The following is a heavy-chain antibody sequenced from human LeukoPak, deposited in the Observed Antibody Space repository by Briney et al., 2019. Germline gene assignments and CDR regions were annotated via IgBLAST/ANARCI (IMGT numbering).Heavy chain of an antibody. J-gene: IGHJ5*02. CDR3: ARLGSCSSTSCYWDTNWFDP. V-gene: IGHV6-1*01. Sequence: SQTLSLTCAISGDSVSSNSAAWNWIRQSPSRGLEWLGRTYYRSKWYNDYAVSVKSRITINPDTSKNQFSLKLSSVTAADTAVYYCARLGSCSSTSCYWDTNWFDPWGQGTLVTVSS. CDR1: GDSVSSNSAA. CDR2: TYYRSKWYN. D-gene: IGHD2-2*01.